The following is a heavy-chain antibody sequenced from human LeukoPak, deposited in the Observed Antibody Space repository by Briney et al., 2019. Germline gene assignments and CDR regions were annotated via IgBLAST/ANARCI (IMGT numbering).Heavy chain of an antibody. V-gene: IGHV3-23*01. D-gene: IGHD2-2*01. J-gene: IGHJ4*02. CDR3: AKKGCSNSGCPASFDY. CDR1: GFTFSTYA. Sequence: GGSQRLSCAASGFTFSTYAMNWVRQAPGKGLEWVSRIRGTDGKTFYADSVKGRFTISRDNSKNTLYLQMNNLRAEDTALYYCAKKGCSNSGCPASFDYWGQGTLVTVSS. CDR2: IRGTDGKT.